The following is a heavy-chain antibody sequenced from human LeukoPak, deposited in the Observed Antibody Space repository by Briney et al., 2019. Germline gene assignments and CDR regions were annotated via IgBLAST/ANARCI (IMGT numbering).Heavy chain of an antibody. CDR2: IIPIFGTA. V-gene: IGHV1-69*05. J-gene: IGHJ4*02. CDR3: ASTAYILRYFDWLHPRPFEY. D-gene: IGHD3-9*01. CDR1: GGTFSSYA. Sequence: SVKVSCKASGGTFSSYAISWVRQAPGQGLEWMGGIIPIFGTANYAQKFQGRVTITTDESTSTAYMELSSLGSEDTAVYSCASTAYILRYFDWLHPRPFEYWGQGTLVSVSS.